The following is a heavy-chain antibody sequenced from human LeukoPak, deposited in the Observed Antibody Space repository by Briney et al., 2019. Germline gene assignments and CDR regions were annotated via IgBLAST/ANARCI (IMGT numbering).Heavy chain of an antibody. V-gene: IGHV1-69*06. CDR1: GYTFTGYY. D-gene: IGHD6-13*01. CDR2: IIPIFGTA. CDR3: ARDVGIAAAGPWYYYYYMDV. Sequence: SVKVSCKASGYTFTGYYMHWVRQAPGQGLEWMGGIIPIFGTANYAQKSQGRVTITADKSTSTAYMELSSLRSEDTAVYYCARDVGIAAAGPWYYYYYMDVWGKGTTVTVSS. J-gene: IGHJ6*03.